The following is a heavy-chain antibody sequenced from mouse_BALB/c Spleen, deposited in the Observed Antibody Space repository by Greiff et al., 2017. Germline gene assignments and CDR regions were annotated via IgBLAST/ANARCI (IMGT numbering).Heavy chain of an antibody. Sequence: VQLQQSAAELVKPGASVKLSCTASGFNIKDTYMHWVKQRPEQGLEWIGRIDPANGNTKYDPKFQGKATITADTSSNTAYLQLSSLTSEDTAVYYCARTDYGRGFAYWGQGTLVTVSA. CDR2: IDPANGNT. J-gene: IGHJ3*01. CDR3: ARTDYGRGFAY. V-gene: IGHV14-3*02. D-gene: IGHD1-1*01. CDR1: GFNIKDTY.